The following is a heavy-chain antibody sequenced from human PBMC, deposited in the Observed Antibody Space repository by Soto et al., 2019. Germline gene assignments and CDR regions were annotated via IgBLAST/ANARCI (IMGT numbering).Heavy chain of an antibody. CDR3: ARDQMTTVTTPRFGVDY. CDR1: GFTFSIYS. J-gene: IGHJ4*02. V-gene: IGHV3-48*02. D-gene: IGHD4-17*01. CDR2: ISSSSSTI. Sequence: GGSLRLSCAASGFTFSIYSMNWVRQAPGKGLEWVSYISSSSSTIYYADSVKGRFTISRDNAKNSLYLQMNSLRDEDTAVYYCARDQMTTVTTPRFGVDYWGQGTLVTVSS.